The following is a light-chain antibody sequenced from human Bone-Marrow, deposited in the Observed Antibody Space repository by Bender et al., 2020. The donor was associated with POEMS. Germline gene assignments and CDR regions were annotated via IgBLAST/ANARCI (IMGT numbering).Light chain of an antibody. CDR2: EGI. CDR1: SSDVGNYKL. J-gene: IGLJ3*02. Sequence: QSALTQPASVSGSPGQSITISCTRTSSDVGNYKLVSWYQQHPGQVPKLIIYEGIKRPSGVPDRFSGSKSGTSASLAITGLQAEDEGDYYCQSYDNSLGGWVFGGGTKLTVL. CDR3: QSYDNSLGGWV. V-gene: IGLV2-14*02.